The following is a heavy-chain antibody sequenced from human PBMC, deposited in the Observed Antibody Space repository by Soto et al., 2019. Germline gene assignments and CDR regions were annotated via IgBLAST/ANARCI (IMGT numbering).Heavy chain of an antibody. CDR3: AKDEGAAGPFDY. Sequence: GGSLRLSCAASGFTVSSNYMSWVRQAPGKGLEWVSAISGSGGSTYYADSVKGRFTISRDNSKNTLYLQMNSLRAEDTAVYYCAKDEGAAGPFDYWGQGTLVTVSS. V-gene: IGHV3-23*01. D-gene: IGHD6-13*01. CDR1: GFTVSSNY. CDR2: ISGSGGST. J-gene: IGHJ4*02.